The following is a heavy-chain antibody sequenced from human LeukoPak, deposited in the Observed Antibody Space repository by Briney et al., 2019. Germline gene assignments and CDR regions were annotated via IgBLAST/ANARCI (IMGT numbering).Heavy chain of an antibody. CDR3: ARDYSSSSLSAFDI. D-gene: IGHD6-6*01. CDR1: GGSISSGSYY. V-gene: IGHV4-61*02. J-gene: IGHJ3*02. CDR2: IYTSGST. Sequence: PSQTLSLTCTVSGGSISSGSYYWSWIRQPAGKGLEWIGRIYTSGSTNYNPPLKSRVTISVDTSKNQFSLKLSSVTAADTAVYYCARDYSSSSLSAFDIWGQGTMVTVSS.